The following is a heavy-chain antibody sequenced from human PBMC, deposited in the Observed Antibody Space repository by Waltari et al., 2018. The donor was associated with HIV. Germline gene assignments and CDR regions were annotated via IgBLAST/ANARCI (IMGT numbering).Heavy chain of an antibody. D-gene: IGHD4-17*01. CDR3: ARDSYGGDY. J-gene: IGHJ4*02. CDR2: IKLDGGET. V-gene: IGHV3-7*03. CDR1: GFNFGTYW. Sequence: EVHLVESGGGLVQPGGSLRLSSGGSGFNFGTYWMTWVRQAPGRGLEGVANIKLDGGETHYVESVRGRFIVSRDNAKDSVFLQMSGLRVDDSGIYYCARDSYGGDYWGQGTLVTVSS.